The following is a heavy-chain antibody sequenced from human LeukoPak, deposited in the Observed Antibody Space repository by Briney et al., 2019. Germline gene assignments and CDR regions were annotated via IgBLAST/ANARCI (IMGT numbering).Heavy chain of an antibody. V-gene: IGHV1-3*03. CDR2: INAGNGNT. CDR3: ARDRTGTTAYDAFDI. D-gene: IGHD1-7*01. CDR1: GYTFTSYA. J-gene: IGHJ3*02. Sequence: ASVKVSCKASGYTFTSYAMHWVRQAPGQRLEWMGWINAGNGNTKYPQEFQGRVTITRDTSASTAYMELSSLRSEDMAVYYCARDRTGTTAYDAFDIWGQGTMVTVSS.